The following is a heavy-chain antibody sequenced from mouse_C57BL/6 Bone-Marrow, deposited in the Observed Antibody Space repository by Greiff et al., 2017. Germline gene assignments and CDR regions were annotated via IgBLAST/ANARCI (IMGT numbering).Heavy chain of an antibody. CDR2: IDPEDGET. D-gene: IGHD1-1*01. V-gene: IGHV14-2*01. CDR1: GFNIKDYY. CDR3: ARGYGSSYWYFDV. Sequence: VQLQQSGAELVKPGASVKLSCTASGFNIKDYYMHWVKQRTEQGLEWIGRIDPEDGETKYAPKFPGKATITADTSSNTAYLQLSSLTSEDTAVYYCARGYGSSYWYFDVWGTGTTVTVSS. J-gene: IGHJ1*03.